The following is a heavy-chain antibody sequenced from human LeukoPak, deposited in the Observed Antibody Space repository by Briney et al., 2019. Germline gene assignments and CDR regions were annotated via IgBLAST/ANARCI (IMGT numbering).Heavy chain of an antibody. CDR3: ARLFAPTVAAAGRYYFDY. J-gene: IGHJ4*02. V-gene: IGHV5-51*01. D-gene: IGHD6-13*01. Sequence: GESLQICCKGSGYSFTSYWICWVRQMPGKGLEWMGMIYPGDSDPRYSSSYQGPVTISADQHISTAYLQWSSLKASDPAMYHCARLFAPTVAAAGRYYFDYWRQGTLVTVSS. CDR2: IYPGDSDP. CDR1: GYSFTSYW.